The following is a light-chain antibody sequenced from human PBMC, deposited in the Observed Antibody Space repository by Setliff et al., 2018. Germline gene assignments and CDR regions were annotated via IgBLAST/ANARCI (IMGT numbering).Light chain of an antibody. J-gene: IGLJ1*01. Sequence: QSVLTQPPSVSAAPGQKVTISCSGSSSNIGKNYVSWYQQLPGTAPKLLIYDNNKRPSGIPDRFSGSKSGTSDTLGITGLQTGDEADYYCGTWDSSLSAGVFGTGTKVTVL. CDR2: DNN. CDR1: SSNIGKNY. V-gene: IGLV1-51*01. CDR3: GTWDSSLSAGV.